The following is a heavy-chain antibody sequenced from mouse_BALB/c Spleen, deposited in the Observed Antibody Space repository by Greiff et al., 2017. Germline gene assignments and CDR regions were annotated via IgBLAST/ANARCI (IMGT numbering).Heavy chain of an antibody. J-gene: IGHJ2*01. CDR2: INPSNGRT. Sequence: QVQLQQPGAELVKPGASVKLSCKASGYTFTSYWMHWVKQRPGQGLEWIGEINPSNGRTNYNEKFKGKATLTADKSSSTAYMQLSSLTSDDSEVYFCARGDYGYADYWGQGTTLTVSS. V-gene: IGHV1S81*02. CDR3: ARGDYGYADY. D-gene: IGHD2-2*01. CDR1: GYTFTSYW.